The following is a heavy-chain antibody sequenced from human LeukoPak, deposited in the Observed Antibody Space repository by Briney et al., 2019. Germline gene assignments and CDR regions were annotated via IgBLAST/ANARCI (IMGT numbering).Heavy chain of an antibody. J-gene: IGHJ4*02. D-gene: IGHD6-19*01. Sequence: GGSLRLSCAASGFSFSKYSMNWVRQAPGKGLEWVSYISSSSDPIYYADSEKGRFTISRDNAMNSLYLQINSLRAEDMAVYYCATSVAGKFDSWGQGTLVTVSS. CDR1: GFSFSKYS. V-gene: IGHV3-48*01. CDR3: ATSVAGKFDS. CDR2: ISSSSDPI.